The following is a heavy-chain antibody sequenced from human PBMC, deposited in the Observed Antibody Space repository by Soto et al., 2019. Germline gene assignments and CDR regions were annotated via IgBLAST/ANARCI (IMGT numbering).Heavy chain of an antibody. CDR3: AKDRTLGATGYYYYGMGV. CDR2: ISYDGSNK. J-gene: IGHJ6*02. CDR1: GFTFNTYG. Sequence: GGSLRLSCAASGFTFNTYGIHWVRQAPGKGLEWVAVISYDGSNKYYADSVKGRFTISRDNSKNTLYLQMSSLRAEDTAVYYCAKDRTLGATGYYYYGMGVWGQGTTVTVSS. V-gene: IGHV3-30*18. D-gene: IGHD1-26*01.